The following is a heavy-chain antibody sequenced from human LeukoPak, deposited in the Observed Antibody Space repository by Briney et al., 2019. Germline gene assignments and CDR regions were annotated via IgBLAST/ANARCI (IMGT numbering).Heavy chain of an antibody. D-gene: IGHD3-16*02. CDR3: AKEGLGELSSY. CDR1: GFTVSSNY. Sequence: PGGSLRLSCAASGFTVSSNYMSWVRQAPGKGLEWVSVIYSGGSTYYTDSEKGRFTISRDNSKNTLSLQMNSLRAEDTAVYYCAKEGLGELSSYWGQGTLVTVSS. J-gene: IGHJ4*02. CDR2: IYSGGST. V-gene: IGHV3-53*01.